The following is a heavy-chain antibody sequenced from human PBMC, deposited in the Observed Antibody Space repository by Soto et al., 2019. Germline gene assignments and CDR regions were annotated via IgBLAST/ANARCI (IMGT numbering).Heavy chain of an antibody. CDR2: IYHSGST. V-gene: IGHV4-30-2*01. Sequence: QLQLQESGSGLVKPSQTLSLTCAVSGGSISSGGYSWSWIRQPPGKGLEWIGYIYHSGSTYYNPSLKSRVTISVDRSKNQFSLKLSSVTAADTAVYYCARDTWYDSSGRPGAFDICVQGTMVTVS. CDR3: ARDTWYDSSGRPGAFDI. J-gene: IGHJ3*02. CDR1: GGSISSGGYS. D-gene: IGHD3-22*01.